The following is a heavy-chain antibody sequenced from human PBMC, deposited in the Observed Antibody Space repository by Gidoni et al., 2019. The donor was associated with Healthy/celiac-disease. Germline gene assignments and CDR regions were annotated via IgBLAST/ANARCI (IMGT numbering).Heavy chain of an antibody. CDR1: GFTFRSYA. V-gene: IGHV3-30-3*01. Sequence: VQLVESGGGVVQPGRSLGLPCAASGFTFRSYAIPWVRQAPGKGLEWVAVISYDGSNKYYADSVKGRFTISRDNSKNTLYLQMNSLRAEDTAVYYCARGYSYGYSNWFDPWGQGTLVTVSS. J-gene: IGHJ5*02. CDR2: ISYDGSNK. D-gene: IGHD5-18*01. CDR3: ARGYSYGYSNWFDP.